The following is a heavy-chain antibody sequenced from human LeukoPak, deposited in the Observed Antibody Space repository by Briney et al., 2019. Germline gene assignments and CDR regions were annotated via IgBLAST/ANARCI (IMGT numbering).Heavy chain of an antibody. CDR2: INPNSGGT. D-gene: IGHD3-22*01. V-gene: IGHV1-2*02. CDR1: GYTFTGYY. CDR3: ARVLTYYYDSSGEGFDY. Sequence: ASVKVSCKASGYTFTGYYMHWVRQAPGQGLEWMGWINPNSGGTNYAQKFQGRVTMTRDTSISTAYMELSRLRSDDTAVYYCARVLTYYYDSSGEGFDYWGQGTLVTVSS. J-gene: IGHJ4*02.